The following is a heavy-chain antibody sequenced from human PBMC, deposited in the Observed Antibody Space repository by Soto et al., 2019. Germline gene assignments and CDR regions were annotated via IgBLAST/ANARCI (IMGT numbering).Heavy chain of an antibody. CDR3: ARGLVETAMARIYRGYYYYYGMDV. CDR1: GFTFSDYY. J-gene: IGHJ6*02. CDR2: ISSGGSTI. Sequence: GESLTPSSAASGFTFSDYYMSWIRQAPGKGLEWVSYISSGGSTIYYAGSEKGRFTISRDNAKNSRYLQMNSLRVEETAVDYCARGLVETAMARIYRGYYYYYGMDVWGQGTTVTVSS. D-gene: IGHD5-18*01. V-gene: IGHV3-11*01.